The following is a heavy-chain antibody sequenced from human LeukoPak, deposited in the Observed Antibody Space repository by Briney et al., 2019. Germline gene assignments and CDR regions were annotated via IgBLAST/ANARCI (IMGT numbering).Heavy chain of an antibody. Sequence: GGSLRLSCAASGFNLDDYDMSWVRQVPGKGLEWVSDINWNGDSTSYGDFVKGRFTISRDNAKNSLYLQMNSLRAEDTALYYCAREVATTDYYYYLDVWGKGTTVTISS. D-gene: IGHD5-12*01. CDR3: AREVATTDYYYYLDV. CDR2: INWNGDST. V-gene: IGHV3-20*04. J-gene: IGHJ6*03. CDR1: GFNLDDYD.